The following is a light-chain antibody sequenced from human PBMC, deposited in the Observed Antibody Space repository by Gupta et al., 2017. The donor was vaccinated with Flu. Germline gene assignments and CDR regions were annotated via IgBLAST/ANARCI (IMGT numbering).Light chain of an antibody. CDR1: QSISSW. CDR2: KTS. V-gene: IGKV1-5*03. Sequence: DIQLTQSPSTLSVSVGDRVTITCRASQSISSWLAWYQQKSGEAPKLLIYKTSGVKSGVPSGFSGSGSGTEFTLTISGLQPDDVAIYYCQQYNSSSYTFGHGTKVEIK. CDR3: QQYNSSSYT. J-gene: IGKJ3*01.